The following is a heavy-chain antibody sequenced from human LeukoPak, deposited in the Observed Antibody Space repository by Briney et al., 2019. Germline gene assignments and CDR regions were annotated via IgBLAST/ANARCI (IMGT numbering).Heavy chain of an antibody. V-gene: IGHV3-53*01. J-gene: IGHJ4*02. CDR1: GFTFSGYV. D-gene: IGHD3-22*01. Sequence: GGSLRLSCAASGFTFSGYVMHWVRQAPGKGLEWVSVIYSGGSTYYADSVKGRFTISKDNSKNTLYLQMNSLRAEDTAVYYCARYFYDSSGYPYYFDYWSQGTLVTVSS. CDR2: IYSGGST. CDR3: ARYFYDSSGYPYYFDY.